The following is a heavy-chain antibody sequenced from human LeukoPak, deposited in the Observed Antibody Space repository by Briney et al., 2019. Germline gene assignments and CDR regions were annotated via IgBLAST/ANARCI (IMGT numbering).Heavy chain of an antibody. CDR3: ARHNRISVFGIIILGGRFDP. Sequence: GGSLRLSCAASGFTFSIYWMEWVRQAPGKGLVWVSRINTDGSSASYADSVKGRFTISRDNAKNTLYLQMNSLRAEDTAVYYCARHNRISVFGIIILGGRFDPWGQGTLVTVSS. D-gene: IGHD3-3*01. J-gene: IGHJ5*02. V-gene: IGHV3-74*01. CDR1: GFTFSIYW. CDR2: INTDGSSA.